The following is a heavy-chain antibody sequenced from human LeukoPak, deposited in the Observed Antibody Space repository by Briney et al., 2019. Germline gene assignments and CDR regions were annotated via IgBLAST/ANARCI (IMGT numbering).Heavy chain of an antibody. Sequence: GGSLRLSCAASGFTFSSYGMSWVRQAPGKGLEWVSAISGSGGSTYYADSVKGRITISRDNSKNTLYLQMNRLSAEHTAVYYCAKDWGYYAILTCYQCPNTLIDYWGQGTLVTVSS. CDR1: GFTFSSYG. V-gene: IGHV3-23*01. J-gene: IGHJ4*02. CDR3: AKDWGYYAILTCYQCPNTLIDY. CDR2: ISGSGGST. D-gene: IGHD3-9*01.